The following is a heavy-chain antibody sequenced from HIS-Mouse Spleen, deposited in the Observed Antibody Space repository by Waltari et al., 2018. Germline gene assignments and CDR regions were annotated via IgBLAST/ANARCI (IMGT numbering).Heavy chain of an antibody. Sequence: QLQLQESGPGLVKPSETLSLTCTVSGGSISSSSYYWGWIRQPPGKGLEWIGSIYYSRRTSYIPSLKSRVTISVDTSKNQFSLKLSSVTAADTAVYYCAREIPYSSSWYDWYFDLWGRGTLVTVSS. V-gene: IGHV4-39*07. CDR2: IYYSRRT. CDR3: AREIPYSSSWYDWYFDL. D-gene: IGHD6-13*01. CDR1: GGSISSSSYY. J-gene: IGHJ2*01.